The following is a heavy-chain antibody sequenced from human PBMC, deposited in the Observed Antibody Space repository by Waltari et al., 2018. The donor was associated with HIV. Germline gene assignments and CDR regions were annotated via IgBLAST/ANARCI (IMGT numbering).Heavy chain of an antibody. CDR1: GGSISSSCYY. CDR3: ARHGFPHQIPQYSSSQYYYYGMDV. D-gene: IGHD6-6*01. CDR2: IYYSGRP. Sequence: QLQLQASAPGLVKPSETLSLTCTVTGGSISSSCYYWCWIRQPPGKGLEVIVSIYYSGRPYYNPSLKSRVTISVDTSKNQFSLKRSSVTAADTAVYYCARHGFPHQIPQYSSSQYYYYGMDVWGQGTTVTVSS. J-gene: IGHJ6*02. V-gene: IGHV4-39*01.